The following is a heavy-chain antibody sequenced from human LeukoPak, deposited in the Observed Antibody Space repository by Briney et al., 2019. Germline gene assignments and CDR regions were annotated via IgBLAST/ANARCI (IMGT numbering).Heavy chain of an antibody. D-gene: IGHD3-10*01. J-gene: IGHJ4*02. CDR2: ISDVEKIP. CDR1: GFTFTNYA. CDR3: ARHDSYIPY. Sequence: QTGGSLRLSCAASGFTFTNYAMSWVRQAPGKGLEWVSGISDVEKIPYYSDSVKGRFNISRDNSKKTVYLQMNNLRAEDTAVYFCARHDSYIPYWGQGIPVTVSS. V-gene: IGHV3-23*01.